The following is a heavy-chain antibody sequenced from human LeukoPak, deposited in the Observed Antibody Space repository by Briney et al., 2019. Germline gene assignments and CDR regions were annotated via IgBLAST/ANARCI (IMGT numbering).Heavy chain of an antibody. V-gene: IGHV4-59*01. CDR2: IYYSGST. Sequence: PSETLSLTCTVSGGSISSYYWSWIRQPPGKGLEWIGYIYYSGSTNYNPSLKSRVTISVDASKNQFSLKLSSVTAADTAVYYCARSRWLRFETPFDYWGQGTLVTVSS. J-gene: IGHJ4*02. CDR3: ARSRWLRFETPFDY. D-gene: IGHD5-12*01. CDR1: GGSISSYY.